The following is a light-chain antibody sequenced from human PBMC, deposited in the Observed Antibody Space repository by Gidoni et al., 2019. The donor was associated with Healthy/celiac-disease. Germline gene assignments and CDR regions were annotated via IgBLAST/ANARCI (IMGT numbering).Light chain of an antibody. V-gene: IGKV1-39*01. J-gene: IGKJ1*01. CDR2: SAS. Sequence: DIQMTQSPSSLSASVGDRVTITCRASQSISIYLNWYQQKPRKAPKLPIYSASSLQSGVPSRFSGTGSGTDFTLTISSLQPEDFATYYCQQSYSTLWTFGQGTKVEIK. CDR1: QSISIY. CDR3: QQSYSTLWT.